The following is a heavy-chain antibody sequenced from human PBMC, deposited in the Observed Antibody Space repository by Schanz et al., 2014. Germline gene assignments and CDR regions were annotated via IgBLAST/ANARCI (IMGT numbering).Heavy chain of an antibody. CDR1: GFKFSIYA. CDR2: ISHDGGNK. CDR3: ATENWWTVEK. D-gene: IGHD2-15*01. V-gene: IGHV3-30*04. Sequence: QVQLVDSGGGVVQPGRSLRLSCAASGFKFSIYAMHWVRQAPGKGLEWVAIISHDGGNKYYADSVKGRFTISRDNSKNTVYLQMNSLRAEDTAVYYCATENWWTVEKWGQGTLVTVSS. J-gene: IGHJ4*02.